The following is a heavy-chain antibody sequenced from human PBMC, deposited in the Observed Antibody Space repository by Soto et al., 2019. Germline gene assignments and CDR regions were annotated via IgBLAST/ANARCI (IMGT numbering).Heavy chain of an antibody. J-gene: IGHJ4*02. CDR1: GGTFSSYT. V-gene: IGHV1-69*08. CDR2: IIPILGIA. D-gene: IGHD5-12*01. CDR3: ARDFERDGYNQFDY. Sequence: QVQLVQSGAEVKKPGSSVKVSCKASGGTFSSYTISWLRQAPGQGLEWMGRIIPILGIANYAQKFQGRVTITADKSTSTAYMELSSLRSEDTAVYYCARDFERDGYNQFDYWGQGTLVTVSS.